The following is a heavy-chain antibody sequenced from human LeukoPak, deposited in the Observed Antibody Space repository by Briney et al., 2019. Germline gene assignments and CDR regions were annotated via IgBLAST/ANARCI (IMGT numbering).Heavy chain of an antibody. CDR3: ARWGAVATLSYYYYYYGMDV. J-gene: IGHJ6*02. CDR1: GYSFTSYW. Sequence: GESLKISCKGSGYSFTSYWIGWVRQMPGKGLEWMGIIYPGDSDTRHSPSFQGQVTISADKSISTAYLQWSSLKASDTAMYYCARWGAVATLSYYYYYYGMDVWGQGTTVTVSS. V-gene: IGHV5-51*01. D-gene: IGHD5-12*01. CDR2: IYPGDSDT.